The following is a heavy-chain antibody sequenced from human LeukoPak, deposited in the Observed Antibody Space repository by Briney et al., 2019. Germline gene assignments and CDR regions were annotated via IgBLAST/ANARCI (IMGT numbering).Heavy chain of an antibody. J-gene: IGHJ6*02. V-gene: IGHV1-18*01. CDR1: GYTFTSYG. Sequence: ASVKVSCKASGYTFTSYGISWVRQAPGQGLEWMGWISAHNGNTNYAQKLQGRVTMTTDTSTSTAYMELRSLRSDDTAVYYCARNQLDTSYYYYGMDVWGQGTTVTVSS. CDR2: ISAHNGNT. CDR3: ARNQLDTSYYYYGMDV. D-gene: IGHD1-1*01.